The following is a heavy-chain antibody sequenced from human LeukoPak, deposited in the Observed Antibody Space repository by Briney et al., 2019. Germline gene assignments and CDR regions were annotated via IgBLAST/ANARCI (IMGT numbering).Heavy chain of an antibody. CDR1: GGSISNGNW. D-gene: IGHD4-17*01. Sequence: PSETLSLTCGVSGGSISNGNWWSWVRQFPRKGLEWIGEIHRSGGTNYNPSLKSRVTISVDKSKNQFSLMLTSVSAADTAVYYCARNGYYSADYWGQGTLVTVSS. CDR2: IHRSGGT. CDR3: ARNGYYSADY. J-gene: IGHJ4*02. V-gene: IGHV4-4*02.